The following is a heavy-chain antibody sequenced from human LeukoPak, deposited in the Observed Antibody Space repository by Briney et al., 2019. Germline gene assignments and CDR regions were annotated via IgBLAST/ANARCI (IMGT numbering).Heavy chain of an antibody. D-gene: IGHD3-3*01. V-gene: IGHV3-9*01. CDR3: ARARVFGVVIDY. J-gene: IGHJ4*02. CDR1: GFIFHDYA. CDR2: DGWNRGSI. Sequence: PGRSLRLSCVSSGFIFHDYAMHWVRHARARGVEGVAGDGWNRGSIGYADSVKGRFTISRDNAKNSLDLQMNSLRAEDTALYYCARARVFGVVIDYGGQGTLVTVSS.